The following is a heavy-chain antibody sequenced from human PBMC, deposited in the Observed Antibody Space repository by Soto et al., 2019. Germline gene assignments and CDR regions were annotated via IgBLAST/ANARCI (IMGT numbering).Heavy chain of an antibody. V-gene: IGHV4-30-2*01. D-gene: IGHD6-13*01. CDR3: ARVLAAAGTGWFDP. J-gene: IGHJ5*02. CDR2: IYHIGST. Sequence: SETLSLTCAVSGGSISSGGYSWSWLRQPPGKGLEGYGYIYHIGSTYYNPPLKSRVTISVDRSKDKFSLKLSSVTAADTAVYYCARVLAAAGTGWFDPWGQGTLVTVSS. CDR1: GGSISSGGYS.